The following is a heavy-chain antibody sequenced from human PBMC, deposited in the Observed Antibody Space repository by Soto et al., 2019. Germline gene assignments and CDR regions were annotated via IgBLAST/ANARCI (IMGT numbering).Heavy chain of an antibody. Sequence: SETLSLTCTVSGGSISSYYWSWIRQPPGKGLEWIGYIYYSGSTNYNPSLKSRVTISVDTSKNQFSLKLSSVTAADTAVYYCARDRGYYDSSGYFDYWGQGTLVTVSS. CDR1: GGSISSYY. V-gene: IGHV4-59*01. J-gene: IGHJ4*02. CDR2: IYYSGST. CDR3: ARDRGYYDSSGYFDY. D-gene: IGHD3-22*01.